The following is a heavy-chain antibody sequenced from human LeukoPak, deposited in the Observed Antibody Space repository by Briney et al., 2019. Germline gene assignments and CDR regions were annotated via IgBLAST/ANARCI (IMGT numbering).Heavy chain of an antibody. CDR1: GGSISSSNYY. Sequence: PSETLSLTCSVSGGSISSSNYYWGWIRQPPGKGLEWIGSIYYSGSTYYNPSLKSRVTISVDTSKNQFSLKLNSVTAADTAVYYCARKDSAGNDFDYWGQGTLVTVSS. CDR2: IYYSGST. D-gene: IGHD6-13*01. CDR3: ARKDSAGNDFDY. J-gene: IGHJ4*02. V-gene: IGHV4-39*07.